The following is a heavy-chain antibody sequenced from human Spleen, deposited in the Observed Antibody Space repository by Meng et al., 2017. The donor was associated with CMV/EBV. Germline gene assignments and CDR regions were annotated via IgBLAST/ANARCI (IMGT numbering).Heavy chain of an antibody. CDR3: ARELVVPAAISTFGVVGYYYYYGMDV. Sequence: ASVKVSCKASGYIFTNFGISWVRQAPGKRLEWMGWVSAYNDDTNYAQMFQGRVTMTTDTSTSTAYMELSRLRSDDTAVYYCARELVVPAAISTFGVVGYYYYYGMDVWGQGTTVTVSS. CDR2: VSAYNDDT. CDR1: GYIFTNFG. V-gene: IGHV1-18*01. D-gene: IGHD2-2*01. J-gene: IGHJ6*02.